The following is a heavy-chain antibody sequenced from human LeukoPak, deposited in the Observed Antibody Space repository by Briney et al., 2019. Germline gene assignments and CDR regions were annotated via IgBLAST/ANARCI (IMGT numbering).Heavy chain of an antibody. Sequence: GESLKISCKSSGYSFTSSWIGWVRQMPGKGLEWMGIIYPGDSDTRYRPSFQGQVTVSADKSISTAYLQWSSLKASDSAMYFCASWRSYYDNGGYLNYFDSWGQGTLVTVSS. V-gene: IGHV5-51*01. CDR1: GYSFTSSW. CDR2: IYPGDSDT. J-gene: IGHJ4*02. D-gene: IGHD3-22*01. CDR3: ASWRSYYDNGGYLNYFDS.